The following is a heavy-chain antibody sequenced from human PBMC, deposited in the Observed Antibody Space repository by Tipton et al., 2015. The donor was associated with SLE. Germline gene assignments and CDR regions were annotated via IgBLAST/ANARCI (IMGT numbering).Heavy chain of an antibody. Sequence: TLSLTCAVYGGSFSGYYWSWIRQPPGKGLEWIGEINRSGSTNYNPSLKSRVTISVDTSKNQFSLKLSSVTAADTAVYYCARDSTAYSSGWVDAFDIWGQGTMVTVSS. J-gene: IGHJ3*02. V-gene: IGHV4-34*01. CDR1: GGSFSGYY. D-gene: IGHD6-19*01. CDR2: INRSGST. CDR3: ARDSTAYSSGWVDAFDI.